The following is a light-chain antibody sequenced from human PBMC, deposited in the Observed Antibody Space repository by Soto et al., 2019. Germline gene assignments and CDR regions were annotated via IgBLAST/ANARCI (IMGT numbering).Light chain of an antibody. Sequence: EIVMTQSPATLSVSPGERATLSCRASQSVSTNLAWYLQKPGQAPRLLIFGASTRATDVPARFSGSGSGTEFTLTISTLQSEDFALYYCLQRNSWPRTFGQGTRLEV. J-gene: IGKJ1*01. CDR2: GAS. CDR3: LQRNSWPRT. V-gene: IGKV3-15*01. CDR1: QSVSTN.